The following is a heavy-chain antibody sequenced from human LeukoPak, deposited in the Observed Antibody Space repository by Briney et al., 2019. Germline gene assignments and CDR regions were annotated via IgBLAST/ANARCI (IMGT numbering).Heavy chain of an antibody. CDR3: ARGATYYYDSSGYYYRVNKPFDY. CDR2: INHSGST. J-gene: IGHJ4*02. Sequence: PSETLSLTCAVYGGSFSGYYWSWIRQPPGKGLEWIGEINHSGSTNYNPSLKSRVTISVDTSKNQFSLKLSSVTAADTAVYYCARGATYYYDSSGYYYRVNKPFDYWGQGTLVIVS. V-gene: IGHV4-34*01. CDR1: GGSFSGYY. D-gene: IGHD3-22*01.